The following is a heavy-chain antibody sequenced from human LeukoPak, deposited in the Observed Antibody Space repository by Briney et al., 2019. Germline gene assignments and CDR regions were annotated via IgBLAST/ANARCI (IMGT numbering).Heavy chain of an antibody. CDR2: INPNSGGT. V-gene: IGHV1-2*02. CDR3: ARVVDTAIRIAFDI. Sequence: ASVKVSCKASGYTFTSYYMHWVRQAPGQGLEWMGWINPNSGGTNYAQKFQGRVTMTRDTSISTAYMELSRLRSDDTAVYYCARVVDTAIRIAFDIWGQGTMVTVSS. CDR1: GYTFTSYY. J-gene: IGHJ3*02. D-gene: IGHD5-18*01.